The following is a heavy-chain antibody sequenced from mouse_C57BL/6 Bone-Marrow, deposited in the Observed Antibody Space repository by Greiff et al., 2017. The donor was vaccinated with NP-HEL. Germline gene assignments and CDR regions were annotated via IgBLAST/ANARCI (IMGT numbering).Heavy chain of an antibody. CDR1: GYTFTSYG. J-gene: IGHJ3*01. CDR2: IYPRSGNT. V-gene: IGHV1-81*01. CDR3: ARTLYYYGSSYAY. Sequence: LQESGAELARPGASVKLSCKASGYTFTSYGISWVKQRTGQGLEWIGEIYPRSGNTYYNEKFKGKATLTADKSSSTAYMELRSLTSEDSAVYFCARTLYYYGSSYAYWGQGTLVTVSA. D-gene: IGHD1-1*01.